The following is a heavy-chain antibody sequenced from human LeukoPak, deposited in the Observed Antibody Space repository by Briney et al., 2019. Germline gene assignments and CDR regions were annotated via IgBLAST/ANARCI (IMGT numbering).Heavy chain of an antibody. V-gene: IGHV4-59*08. D-gene: IGHD4-17*01. CDR3: AMQVGIYGDYNNWFDP. Sequence: SETLSLTCTVSGASISDYYWNWIRQPPGKGLEWIGYIYYSGSTDSNPSLKSRVTISLDTSKNQFSLRLTSVTAADMAVYYCAMQVGIYGDYNNWFDPWGQGARVTVSS. CDR1: GASISDYY. J-gene: IGHJ5*02. CDR2: IYYSGST.